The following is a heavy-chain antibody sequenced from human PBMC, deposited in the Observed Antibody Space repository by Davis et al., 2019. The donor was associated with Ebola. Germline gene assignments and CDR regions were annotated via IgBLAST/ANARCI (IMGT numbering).Heavy chain of an antibody. CDR1: GFTFSSYS. J-gene: IGHJ6*02. D-gene: IGHD5-12*01. CDR2: ISSSSSYI. V-gene: IGHV3-21*01. Sequence: PGGSLRLSCAASGFTFSSYSMNWVRQAPGKGLEWVSSISSSSSYIYYADSVKGRFTISRDNAKNSLYLQMNSLRAEDTAVYYCARDQIVATVPHYGMDVWGQGTTVTVSS. CDR3: ARDQIVATVPHYGMDV.